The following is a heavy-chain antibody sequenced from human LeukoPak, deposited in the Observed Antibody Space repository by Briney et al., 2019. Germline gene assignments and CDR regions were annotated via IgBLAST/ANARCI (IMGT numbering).Heavy chain of an antibody. Sequence: SETLSLTCTVSGGSINSYYWSWIRQPPGKGLEWIGYIYYSGYTNYNPSLKSRVTISVDTSKNQFSLKQSSVTAADTAVYYCASSKTNGDSSGWYAWFDPWGQGTLVTVSS. CDR2: IYYSGYT. CDR1: GGSINSYY. V-gene: IGHV4-59*01. J-gene: IGHJ5*02. CDR3: ASSKTNGDSSGWYAWFDP. D-gene: IGHD6-19*01.